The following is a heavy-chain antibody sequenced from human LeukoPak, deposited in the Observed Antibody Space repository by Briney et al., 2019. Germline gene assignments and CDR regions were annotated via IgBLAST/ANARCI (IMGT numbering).Heavy chain of an antibody. J-gene: IGHJ5*02. CDR1: GGSISSYY. Sequence: PSETLSLTCTVSGGSISSYYWSWIRQPPGKGLEWIGYIYYSGSTNYNPSLKSRVPISVDTSKNQFSLKLSSVTAADTAVYYCARLQDYWFDPWGQGTLVTVSS. D-gene: IGHD3/OR15-3a*01. CDR2: IYYSGST. CDR3: ARLQDYWFDP. V-gene: IGHV4-59*08.